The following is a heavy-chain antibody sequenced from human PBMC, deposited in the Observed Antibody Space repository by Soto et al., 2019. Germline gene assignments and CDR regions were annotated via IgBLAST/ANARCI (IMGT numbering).Heavy chain of an antibody. CDR2: ISSSSSTI. CDR3: ARDMGYNWNYGSPYYYYGMDV. J-gene: IGHJ6*02. D-gene: IGHD1-7*01. CDR1: GFTFSSYS. Sequence: GGSLRLSCAASGFTFSSYSMNWVRQAPGKGLEWVSYISSSSSTIYYADSVKGRFTISRDNAKNSLYLQMNSLRDEDTAVYYCARDMGYNWNYGSPYYYYGMDVWGQGTTVTVSS. V-gene: IGHV3-48*02.